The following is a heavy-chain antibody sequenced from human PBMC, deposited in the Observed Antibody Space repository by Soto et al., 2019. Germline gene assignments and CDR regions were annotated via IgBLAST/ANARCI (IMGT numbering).Heavy chain of an antibody. CDR1: GFIFSTYG. J-gene: IGHJ4*02. Sequence: QVQLVESGGGVGLPGRSLRLSCAASGFIFSTYGMHWVRQAPGKGLEWVAVISHDGSNKYYPDSVKGRFSISRDNSKDTLYLQMNSLRPEDTAVYYCAKAGIGEDDILASTHFDYWGQGTLVTVSA. CDR3: AKAGIGEDDILASTHFDY. D-gene: IGHD5-12*01. V-gene: IGHV3-30*18. CDR2: ISHDGSNK.